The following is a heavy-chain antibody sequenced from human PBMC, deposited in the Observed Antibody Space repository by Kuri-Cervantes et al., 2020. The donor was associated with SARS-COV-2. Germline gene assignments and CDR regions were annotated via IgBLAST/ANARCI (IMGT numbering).Heavy chain of an antibody. J-gene: IGHJ6*02. CDR1: GGSISSGAYS. D-gene: IGHD6-6*01. CDR3: ARAEAARLYYGMDV. CDR2: MYHSGRS. V-gene: IGHV4-30-2*01. Sequence: SETLSLTCTVSGGSISSGAYSWTWIRQPPGKGLEWIGYMYHSGRSYHNPSLKSRVTISVDRSKNQFSLNLSSVTVADTAVYYCARAEAARLYYGMDVWGQGTTVTVSS.